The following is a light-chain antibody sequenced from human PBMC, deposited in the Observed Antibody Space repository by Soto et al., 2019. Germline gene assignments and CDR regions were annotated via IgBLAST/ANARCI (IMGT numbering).Light chain of an antibody. J-gene: IGKJ4*01. Sequence: EVVMTQSPATLSVSPGERATLSCRVSQSISNNLAWYQQKPGQAPRLLIFGASTRATGVPARFSGSGSGTEFILTISSLQSEDFATYYCQHFNNWPPELTFGGGTKVEIK. V-gene: IGKV3-15*01. CDR2: GAS. CDR1: QSISNN. CDR3: QHFNNWPPELT.